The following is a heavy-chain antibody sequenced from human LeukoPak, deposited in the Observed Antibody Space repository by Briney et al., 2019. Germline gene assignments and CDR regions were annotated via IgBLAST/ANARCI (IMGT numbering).Heavy chain of an antibody. J-gene: IGHJ4*02. Sequence: GRSLRLSCAASGFTFSSYAMHWVRQAPGKGLEWVAVISYDGSNKYYADSVKGRFTISRDNSKNTLYLQMNSLRAEDTAVYYCARVWDYGDYWGQGALVTVSS. CDR3: ARVWDYGDY. CDR2: ISYDGSNK. CDR1: GFTFSSYA. V-gene: IGHV3-30*14. D-gene: IGHD7-27*01.